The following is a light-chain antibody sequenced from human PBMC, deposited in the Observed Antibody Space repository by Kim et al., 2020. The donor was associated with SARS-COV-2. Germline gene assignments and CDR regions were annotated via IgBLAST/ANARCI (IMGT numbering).Light chain of an antibody. CDR3: QHYGSASLN. J-gene: IGKJ2*01. CDR2: GVS. Sequence: SLSPGERATLSCRANQSISNTLAWYQHKPGQSPRVFIYGVSSRGAGVPDRFTGSGSGTDFSLTISRLEPEDSAIYYCQHYGSASLNFGQGTKLEI. V-gene: IGKV3-20*01. CDR1: QSISNT.